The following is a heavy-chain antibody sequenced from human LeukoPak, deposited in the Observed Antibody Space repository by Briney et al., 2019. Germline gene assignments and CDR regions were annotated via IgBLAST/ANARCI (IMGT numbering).Heavy chain of an antibody. CDR3: ARRDSSSWYKGNWFDP. D-gene: IGHD6-13*01. J-gene: IGHJ5*02. CDR1: GFTFSSYS. V-gene: IGHV3-23*01. CDR2: IGGSGGST. Sequence: GGSLRLSCAASGFTFSSYSMNWVRQAPGKGLEWVSAIGGSGGSTYYADSVKGRFTISRDNSKNTVYLQMNSLRAEDTAVYYCARRDSSSWYKGNWFDPWGQGTLVTVSS.